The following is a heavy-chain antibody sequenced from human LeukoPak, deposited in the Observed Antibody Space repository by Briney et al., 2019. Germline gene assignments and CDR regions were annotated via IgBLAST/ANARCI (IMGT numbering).Heavy chain of an antibody. CDR2: ISVTGDIT. CDR1: GFTFSSYA. J-gene: IGHJ4*02. CDR3: AKSHITRYPLQYYFDL. Sequence: GGSLRLSCAASGFTFSSYAMSWLRQTPQKGLEWLSDISVTGDITYYADSVKGRFTIARDNSRTTLYLQLNSLRADDTAVYYCAKSHITRYPLQYYFDLWGQGAQVIVSS. V-gene: IGHV3-23*01. D-gene: IGHD2-21*01.